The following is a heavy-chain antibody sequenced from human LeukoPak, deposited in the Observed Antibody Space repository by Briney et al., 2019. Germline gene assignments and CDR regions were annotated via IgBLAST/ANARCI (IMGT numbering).Heavy chain of an antibody. CDR1: GGTFSSYA. D-gene: IGHD6-19*01. CDR3: ARAAIAVAGSLDY. CDR2: IIPIFGTA. J-gene: IGHJ4*02. V-gene: IGHV1-69*13. Sequence: SVRVSCKASGGTFSSYAISWVRQAPGQGLEWMGGIIPIFGTANYAQKFQGRVTITADESTSTAYMELSSLRSEDTAVYYCARAAIAVAGSLDYWGQGTLVTVSS.